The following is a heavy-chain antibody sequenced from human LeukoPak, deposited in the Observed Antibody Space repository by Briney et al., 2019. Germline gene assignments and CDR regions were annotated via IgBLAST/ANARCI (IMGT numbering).Heavy chain of an antibody. CDR1: GGTFSSYA. CDR3: ASAIVEVTAFPGWFDP. D-gene: IGHD2-21*02. V-gene: IGHV1-69*05. J-gene: IGHJ5*02. Sequence: VASVKVSCKASGGTFSSYAISWVRQAPGQGLEWMGGIIPIFGTANYAQKFQGRVTITTDESTSTAYMELSSLRSEDTAVYYCASAIVEVTAFPGWFDPWGQGTLVTVSS. CDR2: IIPIFGTA.